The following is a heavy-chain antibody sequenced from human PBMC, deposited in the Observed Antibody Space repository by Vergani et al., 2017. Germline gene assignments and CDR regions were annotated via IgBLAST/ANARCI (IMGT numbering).Heavy chain of an antibody. CDR1: GFTFSSYG. CDR2: ISYDGSNK. D-gene: IGHD2-21*01. Sequence: QVQLVESGGGVVQPGRSLRLSCAASGFTFSSYGMHWVRQAPGKGLEWVAVISYDGSNKYYADSVKGRFTISRDNSKNTLYLQMNSLRAEDTAVYYCAKVIVVVIASDDRDDAFDIWGQGTMVTVSS. V-gene: IGHV3-30*18. J-gene: IGHJ3*02. CDR3: AKVIVVVIASDDRDDAFDI.